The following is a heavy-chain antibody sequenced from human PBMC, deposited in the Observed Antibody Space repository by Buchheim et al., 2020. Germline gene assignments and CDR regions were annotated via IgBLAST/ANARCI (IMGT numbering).Heavy chain of an antibody. J-gene: IGHJ6*02. CDR1: GFTFSSYG. Sequence: QVQLVESGGGVVQPGRSLRLSCAASGFTFSSYGMHWVRQAPGKGLEWVAVIWYDGSNKYYADSVKGRFTISRDNSKNTLYLQMNSLRAEDAAVYYCARESYGDYNYYYYGRDVWGQGTT. V-gene: IGHV3-33*01. CDR2: IWYDGSNK. D-gene: IGHD4-17*01. CDR3: ARESYGDYNYYYYGRDV.